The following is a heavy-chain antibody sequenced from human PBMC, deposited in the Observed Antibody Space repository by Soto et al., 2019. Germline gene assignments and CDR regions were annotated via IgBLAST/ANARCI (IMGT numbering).Heavy chain of an antibody. CDR2: IYWNDDK. CDR1: GFSLSTTGEG. CDR3: AQVDDVAALFAY. D-gene: IGHD6-6*01. V-gene: IGHV2-5*01. J-gene: IGHJ4*02. Sequence: QITLKESGPTLVKPTQTLTLTCTFSGFSLSTTGEGVGWIRQPPGKALEWLAVIYWNDDKSYSTSLKSRLTISKDTSKKQVVLTMMNMAPVDTGTYYCAQVDDVAALFAYLGQGTLVTVSS.